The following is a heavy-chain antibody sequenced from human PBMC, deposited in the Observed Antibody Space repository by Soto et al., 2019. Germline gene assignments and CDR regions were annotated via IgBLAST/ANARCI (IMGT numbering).Heavy chain of an antibody. CDR3: ATQTISDTWGV. CDR2: LSRGDER. CDR1: GAPITTTKW. V-gene: IGHV4-4*02. J-gene: IGHJ6*02. D-gene: IGHD3-16*01. Sequence: QVQLQESGPGLVKPSETLSLTCTVSGAPITTTKWWAWVRLPPGKGLEWIGELSRGDERSSNPSLEGRFTMSLDKSNNHFSLKLTSVTAADTAIYSCATQTISDTWGVWGLGTSVTVSS.